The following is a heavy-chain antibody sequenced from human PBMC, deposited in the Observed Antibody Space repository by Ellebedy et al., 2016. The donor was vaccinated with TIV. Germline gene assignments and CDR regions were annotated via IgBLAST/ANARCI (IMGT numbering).Heavy chain of an antibody. J-gene: IGHJ4*02. CDR3: ARDVGGSYPRFDY. V-gene: IGHV1-69*13. D-gene: IGHD1-26*01. Sequence: ASVKVSCKVSGYTLSELSMHWVRQAPGQGLEWMGGIIPIFGTANYAQKFQGRVTITADESTSTAYMELSSLRSEDTAVYYCARDVGGSYPRFDYWGQGTLVTVSS. CDR1: GYTLSELS. CDR2: IIPIFGTA.